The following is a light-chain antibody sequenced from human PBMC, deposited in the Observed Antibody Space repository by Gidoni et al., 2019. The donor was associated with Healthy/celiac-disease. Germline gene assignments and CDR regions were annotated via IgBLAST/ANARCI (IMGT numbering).Light chain of an antibody. Sequence: SYELTQPPSVSVSPGQTASITCSGDKLGDKYACWYQQKPGQSPVLVIYQDSKRPSGIPARFSGSTSGNTAPLTISGTQAMDEADYYCQACDSSTAVFGGGTTLTVL. CDR3: QACDSSTAV. J-gene: IGLJ2*01. V-gene: IGLV3-1*01. CDR1: KLGDKY. CDR2: QDS.